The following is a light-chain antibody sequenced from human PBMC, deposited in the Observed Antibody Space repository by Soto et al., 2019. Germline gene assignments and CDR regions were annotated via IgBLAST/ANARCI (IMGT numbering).Light chain of an antibody. CDR2: GAS. Sequence: IVLTQSPGTLSLSPGERATLSCRASQSVSNNYLAWYQQKPGQAPRLLIYGASSRATGIPDRFSGSGSGTDFTLTISRLEPEDFAVYYCQQYGSSGTFGQGTKVDTK. CDR1: QSVSNNY. V-gene: IGKV3-20*01. CDR3: QQYGSSGT. J-gene: IGKJ1*01.